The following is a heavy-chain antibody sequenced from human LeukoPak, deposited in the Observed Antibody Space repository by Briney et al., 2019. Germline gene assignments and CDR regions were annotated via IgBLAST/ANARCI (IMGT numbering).Heavy chain of an antibody. D-gene: IGHD3-10*01. CDR1: GFTVSTNY. CDR3: AKAWTTMVLDY. Sequence: GGSLRLSCAASGFTVSTNYISWVRQAPEKGLEWVSVIYSGGSTYYADSVKGRFTISRDNSKNTLYLQMSTLRAEDTAVYYCAKAWTTMVLDYWGQGALVTVSS. CDR2: IYSGGST. V-gene: IGHV3-66*01. J-gene: IGHJ4*02.